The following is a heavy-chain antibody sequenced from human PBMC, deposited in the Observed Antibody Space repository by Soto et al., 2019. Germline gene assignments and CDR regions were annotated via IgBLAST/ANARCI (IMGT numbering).Heavy chain of an antibody. CDR1: GGSISSYY. CDR2: IYYSGST. V-gene: IGHV4-59*01. CDR3: ARDIHQEAAASSFDP. J-gene: IGHJ5*02. Sequence: PSETLSLTCTVSGGSISSYYWSWIRQPPGKGLEWIGYIYYSGSTNYNPSLKSRVTISVDTSKNQFSLKLSSVTAADTAVYYCARDIHQEAAASSFDPRGQGPLVTVS. D-gene: IGHD2-15*01.